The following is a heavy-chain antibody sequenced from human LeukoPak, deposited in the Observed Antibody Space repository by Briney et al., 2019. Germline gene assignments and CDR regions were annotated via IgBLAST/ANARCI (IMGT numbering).Heavy chain of an antibody. Sequence: ASVKVSCKASGYTFTSYDINWVRQATGQGLEWMGWMNPNSGNTGYAQKFQGRVTMTRNTSISTAYMELSCLRSEDTAVYYCARGGNIVATNGYYYMDVWGKGTTVTVSS. J-gene: IGHJ6*03. CDR2: MNPNSGNT. V-gene: IGHV1-8*01. D-gene: IGHD5-12*01. CDR1: GYTFTSYD. CDR3: ARGGNIVATNGYYYMDV.